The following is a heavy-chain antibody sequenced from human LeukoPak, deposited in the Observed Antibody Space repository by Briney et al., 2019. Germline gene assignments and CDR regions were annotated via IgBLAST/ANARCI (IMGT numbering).Heavy chain of an antibody. V-gene: IGHV1-46*01. D-gene: IGHD6-19*01. CDR2: INPSGGST. CDR1: GYTFTSYY. J-gene: IGHJ6*02. Sequence: ASVKVSCKASGYTFTSYYMHWVRQAPGQGLEWMGIINPSGGSTSYAQKFQGRVTITRDTSASTAYMELSSLRSEDTAVYYCARVGIAVAGAYYYYGMDVWGQGTTVTVSS. CDR3: ARVGIAVAGAYYYYGMDV.